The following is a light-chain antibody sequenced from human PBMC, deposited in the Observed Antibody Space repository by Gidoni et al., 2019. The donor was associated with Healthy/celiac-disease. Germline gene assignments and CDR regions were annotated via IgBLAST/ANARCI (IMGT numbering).Light chain of an antibody. V-gene: IGKV2-28*01. Sequence: DIVMTQSPLSLPFTPGEPASISCRSSQSLLHSNGYNYSDWYLQKPGQSPQLLIYLGSNRASGVPERFSGSGSGTDFTLKISRVEAEDVGVYYCMQALQTPPTFGQGTRLEIK. CDR1: QSLLHSNGYNY. CDR3: MQALQTPPT. CDR2: LGS. J-gene: IGKJ5*01.